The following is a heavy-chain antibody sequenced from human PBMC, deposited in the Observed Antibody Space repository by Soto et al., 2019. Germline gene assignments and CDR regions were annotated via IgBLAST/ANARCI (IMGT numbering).Heavy chain of an antibody. V-gene: IGHV3-48*01. CDR2: ISGSSSTI. Sequence: GGSLRLSCVASGFTFSSYSMNWVRQAPGKGLEWVSYISGSSSTIYYADSVKGRFTISRDNAKNSLYLQMNSLRAEDTAVYYCARDRIAATYDAFDIWGQGTMVTVSS. CDR3: ARDRIAATYDAFDI. CDR1: GFTFSSYS. J-gene: IGHJ3*02. D-gene: IGHD2-15*01.